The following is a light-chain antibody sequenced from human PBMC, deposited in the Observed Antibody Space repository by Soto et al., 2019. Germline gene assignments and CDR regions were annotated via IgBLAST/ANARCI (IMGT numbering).Light chain of an antibody. J-gene: IGLJ3*02. CDR2: EVH. Sequence: QSALTQPPSASGSLGQSVTFSCTGTSSDVGGYNYVSWYQQHPGKAPKLIVYEVHKRPSGVPDRFSGSKSGNTASLTVSGLQAEDEADYYCYSYTTSSTWVFGGGTKLTVL. CDR1: SSDVGGYNY. V-gene: IGLV2-8*01. CDR3: YSYTTSSTWV.